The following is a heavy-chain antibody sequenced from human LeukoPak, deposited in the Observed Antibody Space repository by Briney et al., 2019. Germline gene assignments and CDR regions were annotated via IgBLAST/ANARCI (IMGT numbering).Heavy chain of an antibody. D-gene: IGHD3-10*01. CDR2: ISYDGSNK. V-gene: IGHV3-30*18. CDR1: GFSFSSYG. Sequence: GGSLRLSCAASGFSFSSYGMHWVRQAPGKGLESVAVISYDGSNKYYADSVKGRFTISRDNSKNTLYLQMNSLRAEDTAVYYCAKDSTYYGSGSYFHYMDVWGKGTTVTVSS. CDR3: AKDSTYYGSGSYFHYMDV. J-gene: IGHJ6*03.